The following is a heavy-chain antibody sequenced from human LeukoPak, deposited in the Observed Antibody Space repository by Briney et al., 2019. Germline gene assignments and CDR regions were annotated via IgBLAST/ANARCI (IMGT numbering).Heavy chain of an antibody. CDR3: AKSQLSTSFSGTYYCDY. Sequence: PGGSLRLTCAASGFSFSDYGMHWVRQPPAKGLEWVAFIRYDESKTYYGDSVKARFTVSRDNSKTTLYLQMDSLRADDTAVYYCAKSQLSTSFSGTYYCDYWGQGTLVTVSS. J-gene: IGHJ4*02. CDR2: IRYDESKT. V-gene: IGHV3-30*02. CDR1: GFSFSDYG. D-gene: IGHD1-26*01.